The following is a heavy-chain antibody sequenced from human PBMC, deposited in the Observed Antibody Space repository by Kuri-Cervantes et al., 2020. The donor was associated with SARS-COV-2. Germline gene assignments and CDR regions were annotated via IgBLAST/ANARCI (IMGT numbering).Heavy chain of an antibody. D-gene: IGHD3-3*01. J-gene: IGHJ4*02. Sequence: GGSLRLSCAASGFTFSSYTMSWVRQAPGKGLEWVSSISGSGGSIYYADSVKGRFTVSRDNAKNSLFLQMNSLRAEDTAVYYCARASFDFWSGYYTGYYFDYWGQGSLVTVSS. V-gene: IGHV3-21*01. CDR3: ARASFDFWSGYYTGYYFDY. CDR1: GFTFSSYT. CDR2: ISGSGGSI.